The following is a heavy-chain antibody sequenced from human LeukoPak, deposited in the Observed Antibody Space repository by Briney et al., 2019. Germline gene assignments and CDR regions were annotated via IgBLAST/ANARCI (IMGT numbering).Heavy chain of an antibody. CDR2: ISGSGGST. CDR3: AKAIHLMIRWAHYFDY. D-gene: IGHD4-23*01. V-gene: IGHV3-23*01. Sequence: PGGSLRLSCAASGFTFSSYAMSWVRQAPGKGLEWVSAISGSGGSTYYADSVKGRFTISRDNSKNTLYLQMNSLRAEDTAVYYCAKAIHLMIRWAHYFDYWGQGTLVTVSS. J-gene: IGHJ4*02. CDR1: GFTFSSYA.